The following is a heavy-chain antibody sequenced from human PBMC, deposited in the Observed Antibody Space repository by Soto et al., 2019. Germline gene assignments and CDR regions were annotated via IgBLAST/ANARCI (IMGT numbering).Heavy chain of an antibody. V-gene: IGHV3-15*01. J-gene: IGHJ6*02. CDR2: IKSKTDGGTT. CDR3: AATLRFLEWTTYCYYGMDV. Sequence: EVQLVESGGGLVKPGGSLRLSCAASGFTFSNAWMSWVRQAPGKGLEWVGRIKSKTDGGTTDYAAPVKGRFTISRDDSKNRLYLQMNSLKTEDTAVYYCAATLRFLEWTTYCYYGMDVWGQGTTVTVSS. CDR1: GFTFSNAW. D-gene: IGHD3-3*01.